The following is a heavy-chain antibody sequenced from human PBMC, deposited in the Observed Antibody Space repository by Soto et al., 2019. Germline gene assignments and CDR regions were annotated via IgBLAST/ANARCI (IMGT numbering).Heavy chain of an antibody. J-gene: IGHJ4*02. Sequence: SETLSLTCAVYGGSFGGYYWSWIRQPPGKGLEWIGEINHSGSTNYNPSLKSRVTISVDTSKNQFSLKLSSVTAADTAVYYCARGVVMITFGGVIVKTTYFDYWGQGTLVTVS. CDR1: GGSFGGYY. CDR3: ARGVVMITFGGVIVKTTYFDY. D-gene: IGHD3-16*02. CDR2: INHSGST. V-gene: IGHV4-34*01.